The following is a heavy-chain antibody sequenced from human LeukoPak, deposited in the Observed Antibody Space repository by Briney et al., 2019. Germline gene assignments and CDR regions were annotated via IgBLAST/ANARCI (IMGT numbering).Heavy chain of an antibody. D-gene: IGHD4/OR15-4a*01. CDR2: ISYDGSNK. CDR1: AFTLSSYG. Sequence: GGSLRLACAASAFTLSSYGMHWVRQAPGKGLEWVAVISYDGSNKYYADSVKGRFTISRDNSKNTLYLQMNSLRAEDTAVYYCAREADEVQPSGFNWFDPWGQGTLVTVSS. CDR3: AREADEVQPSGFNWFDP. V-gene: IGHV3-30*03. J-gene: IGHJ5*02.